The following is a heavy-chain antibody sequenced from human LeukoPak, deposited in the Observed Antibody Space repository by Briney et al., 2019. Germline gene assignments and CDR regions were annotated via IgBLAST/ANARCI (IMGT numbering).Heavy chain of an antibody. Sequence: PGGSLRLSCAASGFTFSRYGMHWVRQAPGKGLEWVAVIWYDGSNKYYADSVKGRFTISRDNSKNRLYLQMNSLRAEDTAVYYCARGYCSSTSCYSPFDYWGQGTLVTVSS. V-gene: IGHV3-33*01. CDR1: GFTFSRYG. CDR2: IWYDGSNK. J-gene: IGHJ4*02. CDR3: ARGYCSSTSCYSPFDY. D-gene: IGHD2-2*01.